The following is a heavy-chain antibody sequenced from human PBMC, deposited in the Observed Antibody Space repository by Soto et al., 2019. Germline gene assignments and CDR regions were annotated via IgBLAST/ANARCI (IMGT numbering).Heavy chain of an antibody. D-gene: IGHD3-3*01. J-gene: IGHJ4*02. CDR3: ARDNNDFWSLYPLAFDY. CDR1: GGSLTKYY. CDR2: VSTSGNV. Sequence: SETLSLTCTVSGGSLTKYYLSWIRQPAGKGLEWIGRVSTSGNVVSKASLRSRLTMSVDTSKNQFSLRLTSVTAADTAVYYCARDNNDFWSLYPLAFDYWGQGALVTVYS. V-gene: IGHV4-4*07.